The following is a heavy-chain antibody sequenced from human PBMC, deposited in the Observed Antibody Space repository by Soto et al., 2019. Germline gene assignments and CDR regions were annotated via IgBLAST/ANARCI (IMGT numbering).Heavy chain of an antibody. Sequence: SSVQPSCKVSGYPLTELSMHWVRQAPGKGLEWMGGFDPEDGETIYAQKFQGRVTMTTDTPTSTAYMELRSLRSDDTAVYYWVSDVDGSGSYYTDHWGPGTQVIVSS. V-gene: IGHV1-24*01. CDR1: GYPLTELS. J-gene: IGHJ4*02. D-gene: IGHD3-10*01. CDR3: VSDVDGSGSYYTDH. CDR2: FDPEDGET.